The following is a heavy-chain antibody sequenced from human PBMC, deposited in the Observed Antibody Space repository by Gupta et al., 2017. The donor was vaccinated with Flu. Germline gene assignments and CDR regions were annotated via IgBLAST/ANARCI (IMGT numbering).Heavy chain of an antibody. Sequence: GFTLSNYWMTWVRQAPGKGLQWVANINKDGSEKYYADSVRGRFIISRDNADNSLFLQMNSLRGEDAAVYYAVAGMAGANYWGQGTLVTVPS. D-gene: IGHD6-19*01. CDR3: VAGMAGANY. J-gene: IGHJ4*02. CDR1: GFTLSNYW. CDR2: INKDGSEK. V-gene: IGHV3-7*01.